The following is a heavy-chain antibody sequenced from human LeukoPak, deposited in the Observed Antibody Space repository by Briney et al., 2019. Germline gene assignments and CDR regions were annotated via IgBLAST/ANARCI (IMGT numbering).Heavy chain of an antibody. Sequence: SVKVSCKASGGTFSSYAISWVRQAPGQGLEWMGGIIPIFGTANYAQKFQGRVTITADESTSTAYMELSSLRSEDTAVYYCARGSYYYDSSGYYPLTSTFDYWCQGTLATVSS. CDR3: ARGSYYYDSSGYYPLTSTFDY. V-gene: IGHV1-69*13. CDR2: IIPIFGTA. J-gene: IGHJ4*02. D-gene: IGHD3-22*01. CDR1: GGTFSSYA.